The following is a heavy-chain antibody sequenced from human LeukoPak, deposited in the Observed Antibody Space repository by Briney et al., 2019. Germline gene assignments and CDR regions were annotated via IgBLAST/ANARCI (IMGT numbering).Heavy chain of an antibody. Sequence: GGSLRLSCAASGFTFSSYGMHWVRQAPGKGLEWVAVIWYDGSNKYYADSVKGRFTISRDNSKNTLYLQMNSLRAEDTAVYYCARDPVVPAARYYYYYYGMDVWGRGTTVTVSS. J-gene: IGHJ6*02. CDR2: IWYDGSNK. V-gene: IGHV3-33*01. CDR1: GFTFSSYG. CDR3: ARDPVVPAARYYYYYYGMDV. D-gene: IGHD2-2*01.